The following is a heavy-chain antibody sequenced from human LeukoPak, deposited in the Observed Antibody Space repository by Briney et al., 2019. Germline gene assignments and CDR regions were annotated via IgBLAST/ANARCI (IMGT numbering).Heavy chain of an antibody. CDR2: ISYDGSIK. D-gene: IGHD6-19*01. Sequence: GGCLRLSGAASGFTFSSYAMHWVRQAPGKGLGWVAVISYDGSIKYYADSVKGRFTTSRDNSKNMLYLQMNSLSAEDTAVYYCARGPGYSSGWYVLSVDYWGQGTLVTVSS. V-gene: IGHV3-30-3*01. CDR3: ARGPGYSSGWYVLSVDY. CDR1: GFTFSSYA. J-gene: IGHJ4*02.